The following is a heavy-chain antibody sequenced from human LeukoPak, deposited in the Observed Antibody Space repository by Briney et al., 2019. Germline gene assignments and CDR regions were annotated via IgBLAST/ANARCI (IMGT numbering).Heavy chain of an antibody. CDR1: GFTFSSYA. J-gene: IGHJ4*02. CDR2: ISSSSSYI. Sequence: PGGSLRLSCAAPGFTFSSYAMNWVRQAPGKGLEWVSSISSSSSYIYYADSVKGRFTISRDNAKNSLYLQMNSLRAEDTAVYYCARLYCSGGSCYWWGNSFDGYFDYWGQGTLVTVSS. D-gene: IGHD2-15*01. V-gene: IGHV3-21*01. CDR3: ARLYCSGGSCYWWGNSFDGYFDY.